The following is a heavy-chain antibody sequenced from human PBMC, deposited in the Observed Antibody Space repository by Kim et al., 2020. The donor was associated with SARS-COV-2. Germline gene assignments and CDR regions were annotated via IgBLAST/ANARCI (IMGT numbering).Heavy chain of an antibody. CDR2: IYKDGSA. V-gene: IGHV4-39*01. D-gene: IGHD3-10*01. CDR3: ARHAGSRGYYGSASYYYLDF. CDR1: GGSMNSGTYY. Sequence: SETLSLTCTVSGGSMNSGTYYWGWLRQAPGMGLEWIGNIYKDGSAYYNPSLKSRVTISVDPSTNQFSLQLRYVTAGDTSVYYCARHAGSRGYYGSASYYYLDFWGQGTLVTVSS. J-gene: IGHJ4*02.